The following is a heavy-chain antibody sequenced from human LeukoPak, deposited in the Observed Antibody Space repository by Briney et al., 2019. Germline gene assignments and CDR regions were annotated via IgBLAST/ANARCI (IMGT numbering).Heavy chain of an antibody. J-gene: IGHJ4*02. Sequence: ASVKVSCKASGYTFTSYGISWVRQAPGQGLEWMGWISAYNGNTNYAQKLQGRVTMTTDTSTSTAYMELRSLRSDDTAVYYCARDSLVYSSSWAIDYWGQGTLVTVSS. V-gene: IGHV1-18*01. CDR3: ARDSLVYSSSWAIDY. CDR1: GYTFTSYG. D-gene: IGHD6-13*01. CDR2: ISAYNGNT.